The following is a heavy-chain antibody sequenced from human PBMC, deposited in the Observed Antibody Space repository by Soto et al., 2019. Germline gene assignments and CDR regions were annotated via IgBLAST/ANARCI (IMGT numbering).Heavy chain of an antibody. D-gene: IGHD2-15*01. CDR3: AKDSRSHPQGWFDP. Sequence: EVQLLESGGGLVQPGESLRLSCAASGFTFSSYAMTWVRQAPGKGLEWVSSISGSGDYTYFAASVKGRFTIARDNSKDTLYLQMSSLRVEDTAIYYWAKDSRSHPQGWFDPCGQGTLVTVSS. J-gene: IGHJ5*02. CDR1: GFTFSSYA. CDR2: ISGSGDYT. V-gene: IGHV3-23*01.